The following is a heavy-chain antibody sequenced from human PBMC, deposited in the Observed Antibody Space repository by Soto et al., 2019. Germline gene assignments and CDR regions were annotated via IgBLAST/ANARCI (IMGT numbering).Heavy chain of an antibody. V-gene: IGHV1-69*01. CDR3: ARDLEFRDGNISHLDY. CDR1: GGTFRNHV. D-gene: IGHD3-10*01. Sequence: KVSCKASGGTFRNHVFNWVRQAPGQGLEWMGGIIPIIGTPNYAQKFQGRVTITADASTNTVYLEVSSLRSQDTAVYYCARDLEFRDGNISHLDYWGQGTLVTVSS. CDR2: IIPIIGTP. J-gene: IGHJ4*02.